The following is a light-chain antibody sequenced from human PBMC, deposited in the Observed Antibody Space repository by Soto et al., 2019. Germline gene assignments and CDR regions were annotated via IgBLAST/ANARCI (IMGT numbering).Light chain of an antibody. CDR3: QQYDNWLT. V-gene: IGKV3-15*01. CDR2: GAS. Sequence: EVVMTQSPVSRSVYPGERATLSCRASQSVSSKLAWYQQKPCQAPRLLIYGASTRAIGVPARFSGSGSGTEFTLTISSLQSEDFAVYYCQQYDNWLTFGGGTKVEIK. CDR1: QSVSSK. J-gene: IGKJ4*01.